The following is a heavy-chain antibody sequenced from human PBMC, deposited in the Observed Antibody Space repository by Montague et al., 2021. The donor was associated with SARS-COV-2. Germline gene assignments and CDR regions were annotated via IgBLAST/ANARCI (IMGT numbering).Heavy chain of an antibody. CDR2: ISYDGTYK. V-gene: IGHV3-30-3*01. J-gene: IGHJ6*02. D-gene: IGHD3-9*01. Sequence: SLRLSCAASGFTFSSYPMHWVRQAPGKGLEWVAVISYDGTYKYYADSVKGQFTISRDNSKNTLYLQLNSLRAEDTAVYFCARDHQFYDVLTAYFPSNYYHNYYGMDVWGQGTTVTVSS. CDR3: ARDHQFYDVLTAYFPSNYYHNYYGMDV. CDR1: GFTFSSYP.